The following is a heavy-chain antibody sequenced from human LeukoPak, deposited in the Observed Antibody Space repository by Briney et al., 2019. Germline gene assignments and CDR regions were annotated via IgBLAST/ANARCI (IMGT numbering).Heavy chain of an antibody. CDR3: ARSRTTVHAFDI. CDR1: GGSISGYY. CDR2: IYYSGRT. J-gene: IGHJ3*02. Sequence: WEPLSLTCTVSGGSISGYYWSWIRPPPGKGLVCMGNIYYSGRTHYTPSLKSRHNISGDTSKNDFSLKLSSVTAADTAVYYCARSRTTVHAFDIWGQGTMVTVSS. V-gene: IGHV4-59*08. D-gene: IGHD1-1*01.